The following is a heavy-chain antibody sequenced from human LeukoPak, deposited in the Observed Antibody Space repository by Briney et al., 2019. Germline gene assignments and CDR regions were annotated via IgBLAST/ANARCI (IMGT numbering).Heavy chain of an antibody. Sequence: SETLSLTCIVSGGSINSGAYFWSWIRQHPGKGLEWIGYIYYRGITYYHPSLKSRVTISVDTAKNRFSLKLSSVTVADTAMYYCAGGTVQHSGNLDWYFDLWGRGTLVTVSS. CDR3: AGGTVQHSGNLDWYFDL. V-gene: IGHV4-31*03. CDR2: IYYRGIT. J-gene: IGHJ2*01. D-gene: IGHD3-10*01. CDR1: GGSINSGAYF.